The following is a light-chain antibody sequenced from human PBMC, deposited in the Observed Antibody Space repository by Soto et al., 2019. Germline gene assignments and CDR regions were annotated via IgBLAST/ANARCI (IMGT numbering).Light chain of an antibody. J-gene: IGKJ1*01. CDR3: QQYKYGTPP. V-gene: IGKV3-15*01. CDR1: QSFXSN. Sequence: IGLTKCAATLSVSAGERATLSCRASQSFXSNLAWYQQKPGQAPRVLXACASTRAAGSPARLSGSGSVTEFTLTISSLHSEDFAVYYCQQYKYGTPPFGQGTKVDIK. CDR2: CAS.